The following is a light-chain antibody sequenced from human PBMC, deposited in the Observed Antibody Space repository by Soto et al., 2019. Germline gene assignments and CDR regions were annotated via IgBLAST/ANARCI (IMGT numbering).Light chain of an antibody. CDR2: GGT. J-gene: IGLJ1*01. CDR1: SSDVGSYNL. CDR3: CSYAGISTYDV. Sequence: QSALTQPASVSGSPGQSITLSCTGTSSDVGSYNLVSWYQQHPGEAPKLMIYGGTKRPSGVSNRFSGSKSGNTASLTISGLEAEDEADYHCCSYAGISTYDVFGTGTKLTVL. V-gene: IGLV2-23*01.